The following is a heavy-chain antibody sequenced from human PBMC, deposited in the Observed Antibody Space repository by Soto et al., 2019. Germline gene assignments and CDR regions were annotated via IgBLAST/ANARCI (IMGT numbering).Heavy chain of an antibody. CDR3: ARARKHSSGWDY. Sequence: TLSLTCTVSGGSISSYYWSWIRQPPGKGLEWIGYIYYSGSTNYNPSLKSRVTISVDTSKNQFSLKLSSVTAADTAVYYCARARKHSSGWDYWGQGTLVTVS. CDR1: GGSISSYY. V-gene: IGHV4-59*01. CDR2: IYYSGST. J-gene: IGHJ4*02. D-gene: IGHD6-19*01.